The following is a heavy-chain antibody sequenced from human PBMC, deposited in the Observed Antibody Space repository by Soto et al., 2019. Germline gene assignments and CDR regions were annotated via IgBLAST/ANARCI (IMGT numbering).Heavy chain of an antibody. CDR2: IVVGSGNT. Sequence: ASVKVSCKASGCTFTSSAVQWVRQARGQRLEWIGWIVVGSGNTNYAQKFQERVTITRDMSTSTAYMELSSLRSGDTAVYYCAARYSGWSPNFDYWGQGTLVTVSS. D-gene: IGHD1-26*01. V-gene: IGHV1-58*01. J-gene: IGHJ4*02. CDR3: AARYSGWSPNFDY. CDR1: GCTFTSSA.